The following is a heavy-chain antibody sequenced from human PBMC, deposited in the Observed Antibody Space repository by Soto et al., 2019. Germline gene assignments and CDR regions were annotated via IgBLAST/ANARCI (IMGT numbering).Heavy chain of an antibody. CDR3: ASLDCSSTSCYGLPVDY. D-gene: IGHD2-2*01. CDR2: IKQDGSEK. Sequence: GGSLRLSCAASGFTFSSYWMSWVRQAPGKGLEWVANIKQDGSEKYYVDSVKGRFTISRDNAKNSLYLQMNSLRAEDTAVYYCASLDCSSTSCYGLPVDYWGQRTLVTVSS. CDR1: GFTFSSYW. J-gene: IGHJ4*02. V-gene: IGHV3-7*01.